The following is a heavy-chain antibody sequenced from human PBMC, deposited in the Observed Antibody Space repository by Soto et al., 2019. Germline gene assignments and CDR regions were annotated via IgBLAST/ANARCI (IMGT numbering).Heavy chain of an antibody. J-gene: IGHJ4*02. CDR3: AGEGTSPYDSTGQSPFDY. V-gene: IGHV1-69*01. Sequence: QVQLVQSGAEVKRPGSWVRVSCTASGGAFKNNALYWVRQAPGQGLEWMGGTIPLSGTRNYAQKFLDRVTITADESTRTNYLHLHSLTSEDTAIYYCAGEGTSPYDSTGQSPFDYWGLGTMVTVSS. CDR2: TIPLSGTR. D-gene: IGHD3-22*01. CDR1: GGAFKNNA.